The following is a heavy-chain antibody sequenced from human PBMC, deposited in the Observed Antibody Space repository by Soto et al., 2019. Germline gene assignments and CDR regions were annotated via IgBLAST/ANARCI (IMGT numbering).Heavy chain of an antibody. CDR1: GYTLTSYY. CDR2: INPSGGST. CDR3: ARGTTMVRGVIITSLSY. J-gene: IGHJ4*02. Sequence: GASVKVSCKASGYTLTSYYMHWVRQAPGQGLEWMGIINPSGGSTSYAQKFQGRVTMTRDTSTSTVYMELSSLRSEDTAVYYCARGTTMVRGVIITSLSYWGQGTLVTVSS. V-gene: IGHV1-46*03. D-gene: IGHD3-10*01.